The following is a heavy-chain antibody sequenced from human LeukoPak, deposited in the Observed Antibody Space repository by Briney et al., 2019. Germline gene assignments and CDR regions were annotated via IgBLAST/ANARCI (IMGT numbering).Heavy chain of an antibody. CDR2: IYYSGDT. CDR3: ASAVTVTTFGY. D-gene: IGHD4-11*01. J-gene: IGHJ4*02. V-gene: IGHV4-39*01. Sequence: NPSETLSLTCTVSGGSISSSSYYWSWIRQPPGKGLEWIGSIYYSGDTYYNPSLKSRVTISVDTSKNQFSLKLSSVTAADTAVFYCASAVTVTTFGYWGQGTLVTVSS. CDR1: GGSISSSSYY.